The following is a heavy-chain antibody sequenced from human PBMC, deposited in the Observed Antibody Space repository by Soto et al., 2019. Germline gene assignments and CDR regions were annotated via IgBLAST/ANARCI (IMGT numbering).Heavy chain of an antibody. Sequence: QVQLVESGGGVVQPGRSLRLSCAASGFTFSNFGMQWGRQAPGKGLEWVASISYDGNLKYSADSVKGRFTISRDNSKNTLYLQMNSLRSEVTAVYYCALFLGPVSAAVDDYWGQGTLVTVSS. J-gene: IGHJ4*02. CDR3: ALFLGPVSAAVDDY. CDR1: GFTFSNFG. CDR2: ISYDGNLK. V-gene: IGHV3-30*03. D-gene: IGHD6-13*01.